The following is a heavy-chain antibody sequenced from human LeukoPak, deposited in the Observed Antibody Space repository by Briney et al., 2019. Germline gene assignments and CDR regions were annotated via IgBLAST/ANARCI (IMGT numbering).Heavy chain of an antibody. D-gene: IGHD4-17*01. J-gene: IGHJ4*02. CDR2: INAGNGNT. Sequence: ASVKVSCKASGYIFSSYAMHWVRQAPGQRLEWMGWINAGNGNTKYSQKSQGRDTITRDTSASTAYMELSSLRSEDTAVYYCACSVTTQFQGDYWGQGTLVTVSS. V-gene: IGHV1-3*01. CDR1: GYIFSSYA. CDR3: ACSVTTQFQGDY.